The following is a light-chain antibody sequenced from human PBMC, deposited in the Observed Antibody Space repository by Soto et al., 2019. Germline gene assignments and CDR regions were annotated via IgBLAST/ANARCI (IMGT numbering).Light chain of an antibody. CDR3: QHYYNYPPT. V-gene: IGKV1-8*01. CDR2: AAS. CDR1: QGISSS. J-gene: IGKJ2*01. Sequence: AIRLTQSPSSLSASTGDRVTITCRASQGISSSLAWYQQKPGKAPKLLIYAASTLKSGVPSRFSGSGSGTDFILTSSFLQYEYFATYCCQHYYNYPPTFGQGTKLEIK.